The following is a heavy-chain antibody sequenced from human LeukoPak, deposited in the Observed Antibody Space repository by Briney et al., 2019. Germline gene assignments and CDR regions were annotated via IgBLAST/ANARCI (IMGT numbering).Heavy chain of an antibody. J-gene: IGHJ4*02. CDR1: GGSFSGYY. Sequence: SETLSLTCAVYGGSFSGYYWSWIRQPPGKGLEWIGEINHSGSTNYNPSLKSRVTISVDTSKNQFSLKLSSVTAADTAVYYCARGNPPNYYDSSGYYSLGYWGQGTLVTVSS. D-gene: IGHD3-22*01. CDR3: ARGNPPNYYDSSGYYSLGY. V-gene: IGHV4-34*01. CDR2: INHSGST.